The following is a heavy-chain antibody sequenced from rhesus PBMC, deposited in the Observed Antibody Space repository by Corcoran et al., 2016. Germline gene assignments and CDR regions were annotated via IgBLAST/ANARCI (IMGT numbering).Heavy chain of an antibody. CDR1: GYTFTDYY. D-gene: IGHD6-25*01. J-gene: IGHJ4*01. CDR3: ATGYSGGY. CDR2: VDPEAGEA. V-gene: IGHV1-111*02. Sequence: EVQLVQSGAEVKKPGASVKISCKASGYTFTDYYLHWVRQAPGKGLGWMGRVDPEAGEAIHAQKSQDRVTITADTSTDTAYMELSSLRSEDTAVYYCATGYSGGYWGQGVLVTVSS.